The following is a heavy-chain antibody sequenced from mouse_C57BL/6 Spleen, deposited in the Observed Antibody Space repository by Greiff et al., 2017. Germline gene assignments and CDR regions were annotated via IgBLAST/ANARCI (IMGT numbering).Heavy chain of an antibody. J-gene: IGHJ2*01. CDR3: ARQYFDY. V-gene: IGHV5-12*01. CDR1: GFTFSDYY. CDR2: ISNGGGST. Sequence: EVKLQESGGGLVQPGGSLKLSCAASGFTFSDYYMHWVRQTPEKRLEWVVYISNGGGSTYYPDTVKGRFAISRDTAKNTPYLQMSRLKSEDTAMYYCARQYFDYWGQGTTLTVSS.